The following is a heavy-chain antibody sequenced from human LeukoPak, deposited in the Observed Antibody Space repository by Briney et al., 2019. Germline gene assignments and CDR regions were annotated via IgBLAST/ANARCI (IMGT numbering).Heavy chain of an antibody. CDR1: GFTFSSYA. J-gene: IGHJ4*02. Sequence: GGSLRLSCAASGFTFSSYAMHSVRQAPGKGLEWVAVISYDGSNKYYADSVKGRFTISRDNSKNTLYLQMNSLRAEDTAVYYCARGTAYGGVVPAAMPYYFDYWGQGTLVTVSS. CDR2: ISYDGSNK. D-gene: IGHD2-2*01. V-gene: IGHV3-30*04. CDR3: ARGTAYGGVVPAAMPYYFDY.